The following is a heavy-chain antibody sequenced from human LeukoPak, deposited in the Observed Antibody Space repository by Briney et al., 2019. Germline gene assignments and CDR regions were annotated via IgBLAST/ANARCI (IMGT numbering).Heavy chain of an antibody. Sequence: PGGSLRLSCAASGFTFSSYAMHWVRQAPGKGLEWVAVISYDGSNKYYADSVKGRFTISRDNSKNTLYLQMNSLRAEDTAVYYCAGDKRPMFLQGAFDIWGQGTMVTVSS. CDR3: AGDKRPMFLQGAFDI. CDR2: ISYDGSNK. V-gene: IGHV3-30-3*01. CDR1: GFTFSSYA. J-gene: IGHJ3*02. D-gene: IGHD3-10*02.